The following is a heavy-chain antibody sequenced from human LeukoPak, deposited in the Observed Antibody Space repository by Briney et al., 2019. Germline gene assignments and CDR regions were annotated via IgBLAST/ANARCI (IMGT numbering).Heavy chain of an antibody. D-gene: IGHD4-23*01. CDR2: INPNSGST. CDR1: GYTFTGYY. V-gene: IGHV1-2*02. Sequence: GASVKVSCKASGYTFTGYYMHWVRQAPGQGLEWMGWINPNSGSTNYAQKFQGRVTMTRDTSISTAYMELSRLRSDDTAVYYCTRVDYGGNSDWFDPWGQGTLVTVSS. J-gene: IGHJ5*02. CDR3: TRVDYGGNSDWFDP.